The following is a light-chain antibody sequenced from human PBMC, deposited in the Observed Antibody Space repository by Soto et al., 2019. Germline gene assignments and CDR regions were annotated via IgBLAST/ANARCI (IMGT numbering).Light chain of an antibody. CDR1: EDIRNY. CDR2: DAS. V-gene: IGKV1-33*01. J-gene: IGKJ2*01. CDR3: QQYDNLTPYT. Sequence: DIQMSKSPSSLSATVGDRGTITCQAIEDIRNYLNWYRQKPGKAPELVIYDASNLETGGASSLSGSGSSTDFTFIISSPQPEDIPTYYCQQYDNLTPYTCGRGTKLEIK.